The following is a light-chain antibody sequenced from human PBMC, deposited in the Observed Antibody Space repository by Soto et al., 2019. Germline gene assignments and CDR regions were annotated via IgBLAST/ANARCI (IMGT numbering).Light chain of an antibody. V-gene: IGKV3-20*01. CDR3: QQYGSSPRIT. CDR2: GAS. CDR1: QSVYSY. J-gene: IGKJ5*01. Sequence: EIVLTQSPATLSLSPGERATLSCRASQSVYSYLAWYQQKPGQAPRLLIYGASSRATGIPDRFSGSGSGTDFTLTISRLEPEDFAVYYCQQYGSSPRITFGQGTRLET.